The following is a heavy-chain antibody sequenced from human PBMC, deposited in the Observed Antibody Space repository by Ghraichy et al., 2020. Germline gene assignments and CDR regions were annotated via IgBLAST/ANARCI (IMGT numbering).Heavy chain of an antibody. Sequence: SETLSLTCAVYGGSFSGYYWSWIRQPPGKGLEWIGEINHSGSTNYNPSLKSRVTISVDTSKNQFSLKLSSVTAADTAVYYCARAQNEDSSSFEAFDAFDIWGQGTMVTVSS. CDR2: INHSGST. V-gene: IGHV4-34*01. J-gene: IGHJ3*02. D-gene: IGHD6-6*01. CDR3: ARAQNEDSSSFEAFDAFDI. CDR1: GGSFSGYY.